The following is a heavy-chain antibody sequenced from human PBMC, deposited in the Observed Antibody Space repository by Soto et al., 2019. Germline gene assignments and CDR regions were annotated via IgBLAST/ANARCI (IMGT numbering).Heavy chain of an antibody. J-gene: IGHJ6*02. Sequence: SVKVSCKASGGTFSSYAISWVRQAPGQGLEWMGGIIPIFGTANYAQKFQGRVTITADKSTSTAYMELSSLRSEDTAVYYCARDGGYCSGGSCYLGDLLGVSITGTTPEGYYYGMDVWGQGTTVTVSS. CDR3: ARDGGYCSGGSCYLGDLLGVSITGTTPEGYYYGMDV. V-gene: IGHV1-69*06. D-gene: IGHD2-15*01. CDR2: IIPIFGTA. CDR1: GGTFSSYA.